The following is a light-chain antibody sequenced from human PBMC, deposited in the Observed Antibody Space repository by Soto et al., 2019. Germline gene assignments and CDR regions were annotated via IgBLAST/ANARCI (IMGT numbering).Light chain of an antibody. CDR1: HSVNRW. Sequence: IHMTHSPSTLSASFGDIVTITFRASHSVNRWLAWYQQKPGKAPKLLIYETSSLESGVPSRFGGSGSGTEFTLTISSLQPDDFAIYYCQQYNSYPITFGQGTRLEIK. J-gene: IGKJ5*01. CDR2: ETS. V-gene: IGKV1-5*03. CDR3: QQYNSYPIT.